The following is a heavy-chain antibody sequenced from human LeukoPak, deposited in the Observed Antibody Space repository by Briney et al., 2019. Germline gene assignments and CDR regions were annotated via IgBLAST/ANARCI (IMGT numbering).Heavy chain of an antibody. V-gene: IGHV2-5*02. CDR2: IYWDDDK. CDR3: ARDHDGYDI. CDR1: GLSVSATGVG. Sequence: SGPTLVNPTQTLTLTCTFSGLSVSATGVGVGWIRQAPGKALEWLGLIYWDDDKRYSPSLENRLTITKDTSKNQVVLMMTNMEPVDTGTYYCARDHDGYDIWGQGTMVTVSS. J-gene: IGHJ3*02.